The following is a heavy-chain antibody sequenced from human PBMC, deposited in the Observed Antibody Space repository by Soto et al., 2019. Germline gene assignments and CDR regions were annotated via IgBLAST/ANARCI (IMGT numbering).Heavy chain of an antibody. CDR2: ISSSGSTI. J-gene: IGHJ6*02. Sequence: GGSLRLSCAASGFTFSDYYMSWIRQAPGKGLEWVSYISSSGSTIYYADSVKGRFTISRDNAKNSLYLQMNSLRAEDTAVYYCARDRTVEYSSSSPEDYYGMDVWGQGTTVTVSS. V-gene: IGHV3-11*01. D-gene: IGHD6-6*01. CDR3: ARDRTVEYSSSSPEDYYGMDV. CDR1: GFTFSDYY.